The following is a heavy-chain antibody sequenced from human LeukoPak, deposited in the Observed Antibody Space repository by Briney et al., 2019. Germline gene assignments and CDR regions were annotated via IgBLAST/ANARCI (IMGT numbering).Heavy chain of an antibody. J-gene: IGHJ5*02. Sequence: GESLKISCKGSGYSFTSYWIGWVRQMPGKGLEWMGIIYPGDSDTRYSPSFQGQVTISADKSISTAYLQWSSLKASDTAMYYCARGQTGVLWFGELPATWFDPWGQGTLVTVSS. V-gene: IGHV5-51*01. CDR3: ARGQTGVLWFGELPATWFDP. CDR1: GYSFTSYW. CDR2: IYPGDSDT. D-gene: IGHD3-10*01.